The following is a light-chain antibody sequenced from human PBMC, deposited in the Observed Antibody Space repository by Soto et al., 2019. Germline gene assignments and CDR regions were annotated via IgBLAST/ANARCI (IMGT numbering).Light chain of an antibody. J-gene: IGKJ4*01. CDR3: LQRSNWPLT. CDR1: QSVSST. Sequence: EIVLTQSPATLSLSPGERATLSCRASQSVSSTLAWYQQKPGQTPRLLISDASNRATGIPARFSGSGSGTDFTLTISSLEPEDFALYYCLQRSNWPLTFGGGTKVDNK. CDR2: DAS. V-gene: IGKV3-11*01.